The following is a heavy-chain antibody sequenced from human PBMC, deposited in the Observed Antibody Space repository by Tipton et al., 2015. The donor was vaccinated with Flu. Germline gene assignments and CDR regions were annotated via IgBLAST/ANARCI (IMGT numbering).Heavy chain of an antibody. Sequence: SLRLSCAASGFTFSGSAMNWVRQAPGKGLEWVSDIGGSGDNTHYADSVKGRFTISRDNSKNTLYLQMNSLRDEDTAIYYCAKDFNWGSTWGQGTRVTVSS. V-gene: IGHV3-23*01. CDR1: GFTFSGSA. CDR2: IGGSGDNT. CDR3: AKDFNWGST. J-gene: IGHJ4*02. D-gene: IGHD7-27*01.